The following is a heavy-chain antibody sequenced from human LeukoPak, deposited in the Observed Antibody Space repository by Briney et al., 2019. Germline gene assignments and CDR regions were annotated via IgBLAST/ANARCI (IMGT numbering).Heavy chain of an antibody. J-gene: IGHJ5*02. CDR2: IYTSGST. CDR1: GGSISSYY. Sequence: PSETLSLTCTVSGGSISSYYWSWIRQPAGKGLEWIGRIYTSGSTNYNPSLKSRVTMSVDTSKNQFSLKLSSVTAVDTAVYYCARAPGIAAAHNWFDPWGQGTLVTVSS. D-gene: IGHD6-13*01. CDR3: ARAPGIAAAHNWFDP. V-gene: IGHV4-4*07.